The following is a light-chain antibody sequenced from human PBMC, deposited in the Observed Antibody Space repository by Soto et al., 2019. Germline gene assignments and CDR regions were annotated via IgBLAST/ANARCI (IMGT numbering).Light chain of an antibody. V-gene: IGKV3-15*01. CDR2: DAS. Sequence: ELVLTQSPATLSVSPGERATLSCRASQGVGSTLAWYQQEPGRAPRLLIYDASTRATGIPARFSGAGSGTEFTLTISSLQPEDFATYYCQQADSFPLSFGGGTKVEI. J-gene: IGKJ4*01. CDR3: QQADSFPLS. CDR1: QGVGST.